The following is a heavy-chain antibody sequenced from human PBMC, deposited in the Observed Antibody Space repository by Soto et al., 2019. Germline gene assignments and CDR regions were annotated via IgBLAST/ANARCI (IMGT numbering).Heavy chain of an antibody. Sequence: GASAKACCEVSGYTKKGLSMHWVQQEKEKGLEWMGGFDPEDGETIYAQKFQGRVTMTEDTSTDTAYMELSSLRSEDTAVYYCATDSRAGTLGFGAFDIWGQGTMVT. V-gene: IGHV1-24*01. CDR2: FDPEDGET. J-gene: IGHJ3*02. D-gene: IGHD6-13*01. CDR3: ATDSRAGTLGFGAFDI. CDR1: GYTKKGLS.